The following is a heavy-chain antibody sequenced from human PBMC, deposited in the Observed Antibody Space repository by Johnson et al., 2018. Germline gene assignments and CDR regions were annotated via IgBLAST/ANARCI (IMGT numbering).Heavy chain of an antibody. Sequence: QVQLQESGPGLVKPSETLSLTCTVSGGSISSYYWSWIRQPPGKGLEWIGYIYYSGGTNYNPSLKSRVTISVDSSKNQFSLKLSSVTAADTAVCYCARDLPDSSSLHAFDIWGQGTMVTVSS. D-gene: IGHD6-6*01. V-gene: IGHV4-59*01. J-gene: IGHJ3*02. CDR3: ARDLPDSSSLHAFDI. CDR2: IYYSGGT. CDR1: GGSISSYY.